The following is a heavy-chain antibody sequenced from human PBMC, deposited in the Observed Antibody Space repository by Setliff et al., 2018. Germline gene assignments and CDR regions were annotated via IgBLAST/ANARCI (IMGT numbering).Heavy chain of an antibody. J-gene: IGHJ4*02. CDR2: INTNTGNP. D-gene: IGHD5-12*01. CDR3: ARGLREDGYNWADY. V-gene: IGHV7-4-1*01. Sequence: ASVKVSCKAPGYTFTSYYMHWVRQAPGQGLEWMGWINTNTGNPTYAQGFTVRFVFSLDTSDSTAYLQIGSIKSEDTAVYYCARGLREDGYNWADYWGQGTLVTVSS. CDR1: GYTFTSYY.